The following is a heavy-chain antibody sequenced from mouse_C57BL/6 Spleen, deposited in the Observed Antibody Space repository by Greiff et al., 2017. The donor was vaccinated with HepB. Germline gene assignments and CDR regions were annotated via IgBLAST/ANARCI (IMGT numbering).Heavy chain of an antibody. CDR1: GYTFTDYY. CDR2: IYPGSGNT. D-gene: IGHD3-2*02. CDR3: ARGLRLPRDAMDY. J-gene: IGHJ4*01. V-gene: IGHV1-76*01. Sequence: VQLQQSGAELVRPGASVKLSCKASGYTFTDYYINWVKQRPGQGLEWIARIYPGSGNTYYNEKFKGKATLTAEKSSSTAYMQLSSLTSEDSAVYFWARGLRLPRDAMDYWGQGTSVTVSS.